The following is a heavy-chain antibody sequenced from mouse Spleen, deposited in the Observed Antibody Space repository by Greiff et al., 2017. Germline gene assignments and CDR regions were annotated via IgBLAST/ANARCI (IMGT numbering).Heavy chain of an antibody. CDR3: ARGGLLGAMDY. V-gene: IGHV1-58*01. D-gene: IGHD2-10*01. CDR2: IYIGNGYT. Sequence: VQLQQSGAELVRPGSSVKMSCKTSGYSFTSYGINWVKQRPGQGLQWIGYIYIGNGYTNYNEKFKGKATLTSDTSSSTAYMQLSSLTSEDSAIYFCARGGLLGAMDYWGQGTSVIVSS. CDR1: GYSFTSYG. J-gene: IGHJ4*01.